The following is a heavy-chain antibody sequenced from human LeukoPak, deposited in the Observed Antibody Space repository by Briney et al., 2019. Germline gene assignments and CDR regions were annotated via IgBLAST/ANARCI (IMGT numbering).Heavy chain of an antibody. J-gene: IGHJ4*02. CDR1: GYTFTMYG. CDR3: ARGLNYYDSSGYYYDARFDY. V-gene: IGHV1-18*01. Sequence: ASVKVSCKVSGYTFTMYGISWVRQAPGQGLDWMGWISTYDDNTNYAQKFQGRVTMTTDTSTSTAYMELRSLRSDDTAVYFCARGLNYYDSSGYYYDARFDYWGQGTLVTVSS. D-gene: IGHD3-22*01. CDR2: ISTYDDNT.